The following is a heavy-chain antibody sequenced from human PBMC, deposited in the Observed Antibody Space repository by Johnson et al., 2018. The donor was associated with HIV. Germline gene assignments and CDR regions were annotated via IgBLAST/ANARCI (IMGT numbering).Heavy chain of an antibody. CDR1: GFTFSRYA. D-gene: IGHD6-13*01. CDR2: IWYDGTNR. V-gene: IGHV3-33*06. CDR3: AKDLYSSSWTNDAFDI. J-gene: IGHJ3*02. Sequence: QVQLMESGGGLVQPGGSLRLSCEASGFTFSRYAMHWVRQAPGKGLEWVAVIWYDGTNRYYGDSVKGRFTISRDNSKNTVYLQMNGLRAEDTAVYHCAKDLYSSSWTNDAFDIWGQGTMVTVSS.